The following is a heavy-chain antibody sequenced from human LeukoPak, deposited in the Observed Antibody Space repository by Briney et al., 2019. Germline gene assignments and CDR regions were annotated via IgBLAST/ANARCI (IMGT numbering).Heavy chain of an antibody. CDR2: INPNSGDT. J-gene: IGHJ4*02. CDR3: ARGAMVRGVVPDF. Sequence: ASVKVSCKASGGTFSNYAISWVRQAPGQGLEWMGWINPNSGDTNYAQKFQGRVTVTRDTPIRTAYMELSRLTSDDTAVYYCARGAMVRGVVPDFWGQGTLVTVSS. V-gene: IGHV1-2*02. CDR1: GGTFSNYA. D-gene: IGHD3-10*01.